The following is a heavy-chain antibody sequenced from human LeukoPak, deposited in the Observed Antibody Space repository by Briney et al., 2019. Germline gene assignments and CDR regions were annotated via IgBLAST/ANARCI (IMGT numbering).Heavy chain of an antibody. CDR3: ARLVVPAAISY. D-gene: IGHD2-2*01. J-gene: IGHJ4*02. V-gene: IGHV5-51*01. CDR1: GYKFTNYW. CDR2: INPDDSET. Sequence: GESLKISCQASGYKFTNYWIGWVRQMSGKGLEWWGIINPDDSETTYSPSFQGQVTISVDKSVSTAYLQWTSLKASDTAMYYCARLVVPAAISYWGQGTLVNVFS.